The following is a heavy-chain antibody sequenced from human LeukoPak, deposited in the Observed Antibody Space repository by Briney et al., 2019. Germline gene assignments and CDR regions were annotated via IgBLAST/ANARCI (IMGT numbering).Heavy chain of an antibody. CDR3: ASAYYYDSSGYYYTGSFDY. Sequence: ASVKVSCKVSGYTFTDYYMHWVQQAPGKGLEWMGLVDPEDGETIYAEKFQGRVTITADTSTDTAYMELSSLRSEDTAVYYCASAYYYDSSGYYYTGSFDYWGQGTLVTVSS. V-gene: IGHV1-69-2*01. CDR1: GYTFTDYY. D-gene: IGHD3-22*01. J-gene: IGHJ4*02. CDR2: VDPEDGET.